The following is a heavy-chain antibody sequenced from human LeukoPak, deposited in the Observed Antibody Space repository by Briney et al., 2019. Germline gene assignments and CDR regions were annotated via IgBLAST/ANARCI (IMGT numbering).Heavy chain of an antibody. CDR3: ARSLLLWFGETPRVDAFDI. J-gene: IGHJ3*02. CDR1: GFTFSSYS. Sequence: PGGSLRLSCAASGFTFSSYSMNWVRQAPGKGLEWVSYISSSSSTIYYADSVKGRFTISRDNAKNSLYLQMNSLRAEDTAVYYCARSLLLWFGETPRVDAFDIWGQGTMVTVSS. CDR2: ISSSSSTI. D-gene: IGHD3-10*01. V-gene: IGHV3-48*04.